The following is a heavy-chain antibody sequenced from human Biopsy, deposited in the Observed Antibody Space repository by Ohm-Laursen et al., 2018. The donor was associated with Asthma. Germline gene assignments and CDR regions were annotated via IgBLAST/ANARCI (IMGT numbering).Heavy chain of an antibody. CDR2: ISFDGTNR. J-gene: IGHJ4*02. CDR1: GFSFSNYG. Sequence: SLRLSCAASGFSFSNYGMHWVRQAPGKGLDWVAVISFDGTNRDYTDSVKGRFTTSRDNSRNTLHLEMNSLRAEDTAVYFCAKEVFPGWELRRGPDSWGQGTLVTVSS. D-gene: IGHD1-26*01. V-gene: IGHV3-30*18. CDR3: AKEVFPGWELRRGPDS.